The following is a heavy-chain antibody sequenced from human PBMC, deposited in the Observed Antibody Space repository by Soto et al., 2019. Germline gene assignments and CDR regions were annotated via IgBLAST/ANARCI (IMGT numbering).Heavy chain of an antibody. CDR3: ARDRGVGATNWFDP. CDR2: IYTSGST. V-gene: IGHV4-4*07. D-gene: IGHD1-26*01. Sequence: SETLSLTCTVSGGSISSYYWSWIRQPAGKGLEWIGRIYTSGSTNYNPSLKSRVTMSVDTSKNQFSLKLSSVTAADTAVYYCARDRGVGATNWFDPWGQGTLVTVSS. CDR1: GGSISSYY. J-gene: IGHJ5*02.